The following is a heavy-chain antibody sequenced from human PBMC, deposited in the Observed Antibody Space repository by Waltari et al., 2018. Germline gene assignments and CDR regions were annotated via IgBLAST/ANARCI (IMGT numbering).Heavy chain of an antibody. V-gene: IGHV4-39*07. J-gene: IGHJ4*01. CDR2: FNYGGNT. D-gene: IGHD1-26*01. Sequence: QVQMQESGPGLVRPSETLSLTCAVSGGSISTNSYIWGWIRQPPGKGLEWIASFNYGGNTYYNPSINSRVTIAGDTSKNQFSLNLTSVTAADTAVYYCARGLGAIYWGHGTLVTVSS. CDR3: ARGLGAIY. CDR1: GGSISTNSYI.